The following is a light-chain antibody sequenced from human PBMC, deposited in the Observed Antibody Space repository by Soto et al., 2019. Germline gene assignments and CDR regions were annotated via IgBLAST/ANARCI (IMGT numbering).Light chain of an antibody. V-gene: IGKV3D-15*01. J-gene: IGKJ1*01. Sequence: EIVMTQSPATLSVSPGERATLSCRASQRITSNLAWYQQKPGQAPRLLIYGASTRATGIPARFSGSGSATEFTLTISSXQSEDFAVYYCQQYNSWPRTFGQGTKVDIK. CDR1: QRITSN. CDR2: GAS. CDR3: QQYNSWPRT.